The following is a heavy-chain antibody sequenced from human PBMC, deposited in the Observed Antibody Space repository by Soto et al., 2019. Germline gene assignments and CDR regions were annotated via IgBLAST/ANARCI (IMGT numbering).Heavy chain of an antibody. Sequence: QVQLVQSGAEVKKPGSSVKVSCKASGGTFSSYAISWVRQAPGQGLEWMGGIIPIFGTADYAQKFQGRVTITADESTSTAYMELSSLRSEDTAVYYCATTRHWTAGRYYYGMDVWGQGTTVTVSS. CDR3: ATTRHWTAGRYYYGMDV. D-gene: IGHD1-1*01. CDR2: IIPIFGTA. CDR1: GGTFSSYA. J-gene: IGHJ6*02. V-gene: IGHV1-69*12.